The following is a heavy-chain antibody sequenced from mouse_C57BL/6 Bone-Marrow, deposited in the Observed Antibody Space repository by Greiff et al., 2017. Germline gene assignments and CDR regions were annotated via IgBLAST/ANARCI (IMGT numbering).Heavy chain of an antibody. CDR3: ANQAWGGYYDMDV. J-gene: IGHJ4*01. V-gene: IGHV1-81*01. Sequence: QVQLQQSGAELARPGASVKLSCKASGYTFTSYGISWVKQRTGQGLEWIGEIYPRSGNTYYNEKFKGKATLTADKSSSTAYMELRILTSEDSAVYCCANQAWGGYYDMDVWGKGTSVTVSS. CDR1: GYTFTSYG. CDR2: IYPRSGNT.